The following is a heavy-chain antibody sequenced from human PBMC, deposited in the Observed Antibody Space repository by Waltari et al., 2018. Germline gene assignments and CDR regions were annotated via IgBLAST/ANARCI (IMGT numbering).Heavy chain of an antibody. CDR3: TREDDGNDSGAFDL. V-gene: IGHV3-49*04. CDR1: GFTFRNYA. Sequence: EVQLVESGGDMVQPGRSLRLSCTGSGFTFRNYAINWVRQAPGKGREWVGFIRSNDYTGGTSFAASVGGRFTISRDDSKRTAYLQMNALQTDDSATYYCTREDDGNDSGAFDLWGQGTLVTVSS. D-gene: IGHD5-12*01. CDR2: IRSNDYTGGT. J-gene: IGHJ3*01.